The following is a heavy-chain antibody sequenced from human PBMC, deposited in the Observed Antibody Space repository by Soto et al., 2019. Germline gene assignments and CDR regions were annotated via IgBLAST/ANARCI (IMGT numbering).Heavy chain of an antibody. J-gene: IGHJ4*02. CDR1: DDSISTYY. Sequence: SETLSLTCTVSDDSISTYYWSWIRQPAGKGLEWIGRVYPSGSATYDPSLKSRVTMSVDSSKNQCSLQLTSVTAADTAVYYCAQDHGAGSYYLYYFAYWGQGSLVTVSS. D-gene: IGHD3-10*01. CDR3: AQDHGAGSYYLYYFAY. CDR2: VYPSGSA. V-gene: IGHV4-4*07.